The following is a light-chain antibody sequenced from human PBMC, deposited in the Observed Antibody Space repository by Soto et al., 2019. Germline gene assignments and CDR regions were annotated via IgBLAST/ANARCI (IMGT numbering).Light chain of an antibody. V-gene: IGKV3-20*01. CDR2: GAS. Sequence: EIVLTQSPGTLSLSPGERATLSCRASQSVSSSYLAWYQQKPGQAPRLLIYGASSRATGIPDRFSGSGSGTDFTLTISRLEPEDFAVYYCQQYGSSLRVTFGQGTHWRL. CDR1: QSVSSSY. CDR3: QQYGSSLRVT. J-gene: IGKJ5*01.